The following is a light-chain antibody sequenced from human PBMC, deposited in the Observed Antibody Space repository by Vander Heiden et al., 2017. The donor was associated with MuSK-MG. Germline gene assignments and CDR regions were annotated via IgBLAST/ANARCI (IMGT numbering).Light chain of an antibody. V-gene: IGKV3-15*01. CDR2: GAS. CDR1: QSVSSN. Sequence: EIVLTQSSATLSVSPGERATLSCRASQSVSSNLAWYQQKPGQAPRLLIYGASTRATGIPAMFSGSGSGTDFTLAISSLQSEDIAVYYCQQDNDWPQTFGQGTKVEIK. J-gene: IGKJ1*01. CDR3: QQDNDWPQT.